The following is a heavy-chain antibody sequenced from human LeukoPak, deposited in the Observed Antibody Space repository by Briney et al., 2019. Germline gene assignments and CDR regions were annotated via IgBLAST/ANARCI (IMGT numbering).Heavy chain of an antibody. D-gene: IGHD3-22*01. J-gene: IGHJ4*02. CDR1: GGSIRGYY. Sequence: KPSETLSLTCTVSGGSIRGYYWSWIRQPPGKGLDWIGYIYYSGSTNYNPSLKSRVTISVDTSKNQFSLKLNSVTAADTAVYYCARHYDSSGYWYYFDYWGQGTLVTVSS. CDR3: ARHYDSSGYWYYFDY. V-gene: IGHV4-59*08. CDR2: IYYSGST.